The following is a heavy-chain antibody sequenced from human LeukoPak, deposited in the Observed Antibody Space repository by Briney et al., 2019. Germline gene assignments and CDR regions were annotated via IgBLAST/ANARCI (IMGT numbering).Heavy chain of an antibody. D-gene: IGHD3-3*01. CDR1: GGTFTSYA. V-gene: IGHV1-69*06. CDR2: IIPIFGTA. Sequence: SVKVSCKASGGTFTSYAISWVRQAPGQGLEWMGGIIPIFGTANYAQKFQGRVTMTEDTSTDTAYMELSSLRSEDTAVYYCATDSRRAYYDFWSGYFRRAFDIWGQGTMVTVSS. J-gene: IGHJ3*02. CDR3: ATDSRRAYYDFWSGYFRRAFDI.